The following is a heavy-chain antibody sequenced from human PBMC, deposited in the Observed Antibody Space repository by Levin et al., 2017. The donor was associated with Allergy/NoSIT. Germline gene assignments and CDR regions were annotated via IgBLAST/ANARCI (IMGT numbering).Heavy chain of an antibody. V-gene: IGHV4-59*02. CDR2: IYFNGNT. J-gene: IGHJ6*02. CDR3: ARHNKNNYFYGMDV. Sequence: GSLRLSCTVAGGSVNTFYWSWVRQSPGKGLEWLAHIYFNGNTNYNPSLRSRVTISLGTSVNQVSLTLTSVTTSDTAVYYCARHNKNNYFYGMDVWGQGTAVSVSS. D-gene: IGHD1/OR15-1a*01. CDR1: GGSVNTFY.